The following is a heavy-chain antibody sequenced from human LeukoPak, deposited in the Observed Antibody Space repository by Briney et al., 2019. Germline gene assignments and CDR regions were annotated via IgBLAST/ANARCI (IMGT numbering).Heavy chain of an antibody. D-gene: IGHD6-19*01. Sequence: GGSLRLSCAASGFTFTNYAMSWVRQAPGKGLEWVSAISGNGGSTYYADSAKGRFTISRDNSKNTLYLQMNTLRAEDTAVYYCAKFRPITTVAGTIFHYWGQGTLVTVSS. J-gene: IGHJ4*02. CDR2: ISGNGGST. CDR1: GFTFTNYA. V-gene: IGHV3-23*01. CDR3: AKFRPITTVAGTIFHY.